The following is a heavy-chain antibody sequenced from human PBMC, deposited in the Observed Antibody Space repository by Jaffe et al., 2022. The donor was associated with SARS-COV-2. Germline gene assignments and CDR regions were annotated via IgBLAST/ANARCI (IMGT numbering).Heavy chain of an antibody. CDR2: IWYDGSNK. Sequence: QVQLVESGGGVVQPGRSLRLSCAASGFTFRNYGMHWVRQAPGKGLEWVAIIWYDGSNKYYADSVKGRFTISRDNSKSTLYLQMNSLRAEDTAVYYCAPDPGIAATGTPEYYYGMDVWGQGTTVTVSS. D-gene: IGHD6-13*01. V-gene: IGHV3-33*01. J-gene: IGHJ6*02. CDR3: APDPGIAATGTPEYYYGMDV. CDR1: GFTFRNYG.